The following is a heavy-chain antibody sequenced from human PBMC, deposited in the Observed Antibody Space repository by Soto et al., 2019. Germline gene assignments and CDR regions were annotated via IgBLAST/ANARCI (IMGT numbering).Heavy chain of an antibody. CDR1: GFTFSSYG. CDR3: AKDRASGYYGGVGAVDI. V-gene: IGHV3-30*18. Sequence: QVQLVESGGGVVQPGRSLRLSCAASGFTFSSYGMHWVRQAPGKGLEWVAVISYDGSNKYYADSVKGRFTISRDNSKNTLYLQMNSLRAEDTAVYYCAKDRASGYYGGVGAVDIWGQGTMVTVSS. J-gene: IGHJ3*02. D-gene: IGHD3-3*01. CDR2: ISYDGSNK.